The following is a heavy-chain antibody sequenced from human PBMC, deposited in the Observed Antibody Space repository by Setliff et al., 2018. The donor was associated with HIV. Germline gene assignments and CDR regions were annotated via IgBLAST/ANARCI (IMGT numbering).Heavy chain of an antibody. V-gene: IGHV4-38-2*01. CDR1: AYPISSGYY. D-gene: IGHD3-10*01. CDR2: IYHSGST. CDR3: ARGRFHRLHRPYSGSGSLGIQYFDY. J-gene: IGHJ4*02. Sequence: SETLSLTCAVSAYPISSGYYWGWIRQPPGKGLEWIGSIYHSGSTYYNPSLKSRVTISVDTSKSQFSLRLNSVTATDTALYYCARGRFHRLHRPYSGSGSLGIQYFDYWGQGTLVTVSS.